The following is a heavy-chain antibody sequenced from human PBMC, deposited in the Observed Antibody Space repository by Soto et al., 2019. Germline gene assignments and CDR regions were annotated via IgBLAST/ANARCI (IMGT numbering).Heavy chain of an antibody. Sequence: SETLSLTCTVSGGSISSYYWSWIRQPPGKGLEWIGYIYYSGSTNYNPSLKSRVTISVDTSKNQFSLKLSSVTAADTAVYYCASNPLWFGDLRQVFDPWGQGTLVTVS. CDR3: ASNPLWFGDLRQVFDP. V-gene: IGHV4-59*08. CDR1: GGSISSYY. D-gene: IGHD3-10*01. J-gene: IGHJ5*02. CDR2: IYYSGST.